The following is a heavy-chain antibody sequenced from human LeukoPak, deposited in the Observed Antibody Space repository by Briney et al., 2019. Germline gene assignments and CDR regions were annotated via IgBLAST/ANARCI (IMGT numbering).Heavy chain of an antibody. V-gene: IGHV3-53*01. CDR2: VYSGGST. Sequence: PGGSLRLSCVASGFTFSSYSMNWVRQAPGKGLEWVSVVYSGGSTYYADSVKGRFTISRDSSKNTLYLQMSSLRAEDTAVYYCARGGYSSGWYRDWGQGTLVTVSS. CDR3: ARGGYSSGWYRD. D-gene: IGHD6-19*01. CDR1: GFTFSSYS. J-gene: IGHJ4*02.